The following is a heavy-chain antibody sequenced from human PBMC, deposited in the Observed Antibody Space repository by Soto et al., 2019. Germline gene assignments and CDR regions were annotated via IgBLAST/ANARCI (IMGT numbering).Heavy chain of an antibody. CDR2: IGTAGDT. V-gene: IGHV3-13*01. J-gene: IGHJ2*01. D-gene: IGHD3-10*02. Sequence: KGKGLEWVSAIGTAGDTYYPGSVKGRFTISRENAKNSLYLQMNSLRAEDTAVYYCAIFFFFQAEDGIRDVRSVSAFLLNRSSDL. CDR3: AIFFFFQAEDGIRDVRSVSAFLLNRSSDL.